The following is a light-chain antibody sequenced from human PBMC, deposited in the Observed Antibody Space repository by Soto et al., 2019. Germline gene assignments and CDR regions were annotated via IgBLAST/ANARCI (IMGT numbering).Light chain of an antibody. CDR1: SSDVGGYNY. CDR2: EVS. J-gene: IGLJ1*01. CDR3: SSYAGGTNMV. Sequence: QSALTQPPSASGSPGQSVTISCTGTSSDVGGYNYVSWYQQHPGKAPKLMIYEVSKRPSGVPDRFSGSKSGNTASLTVSGLQADDEADYYCSSYAGGTNMVFGTGTKVTVL. V-gene: IGLV2-8*01.